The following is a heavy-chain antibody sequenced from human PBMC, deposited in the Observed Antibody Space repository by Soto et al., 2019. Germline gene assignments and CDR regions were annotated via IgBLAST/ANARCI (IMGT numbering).Heavy chain of an antibody. CDR3: TRGGSWFDF. CDR2: ISNDGKTA. Sequence: EMQLVQSGGGLVQPGGSLRLSCSASGFTFRVFWMHWVRQAPGKGLVWVSRISNDGKTATYADSVEGGFTVSRDNANNMVYLQMNSLTAEDTAVYFCTRGGSWFDFWGQGTVVTVSS. V-gene: IGHV3-74*01. J-gene: IGHJ4*02. CDR1: GFTFRVFW. D-gene: IGHD6-13*01.